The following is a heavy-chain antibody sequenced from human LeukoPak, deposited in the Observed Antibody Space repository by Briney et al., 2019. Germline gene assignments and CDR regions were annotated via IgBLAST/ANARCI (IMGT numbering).Heavy chain of an antibody. Sequence: ASVKVSCKASGYTFTSYGISWVRQAPGQGLEWMGWISAYNGNTNYAQKLKGRVTMTTDTSTSTAYMELRSLRSDDTAVYYCARRRERWELTGAFDIWGQGTMVTVSS. D-gene: IGHD1-26*01. V-gene: IGHV1-18*01. CDR2: ISAYNGNT. J-gene: IGHJ3*02. CDR1: GYTFTSYG. CDR3: ARRRERWELTGAFDI.